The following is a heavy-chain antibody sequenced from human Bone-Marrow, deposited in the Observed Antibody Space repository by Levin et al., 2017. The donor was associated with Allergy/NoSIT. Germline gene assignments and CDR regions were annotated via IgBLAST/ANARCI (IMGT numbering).Heavy chain of an antibody. CDR3: ARDRPNYDTSNTKIFDY. V-gene: IGHV3-30*04. CDR2: ISDDGNSI. D-gene: IGHD3-16*01. Sequence: GESLKISCSASGFIFRDYAIHWVRQAPGKGLEWVAVISDDGNSIYFADSVKGRFRISRDNSQNTVFLQMDSLRRDDTAVYYCARDRPNYDTSNTKIFDYWGQGAPVTVSS. CDR1: GFIFRDYA. J-gene: IGHJ4*02.